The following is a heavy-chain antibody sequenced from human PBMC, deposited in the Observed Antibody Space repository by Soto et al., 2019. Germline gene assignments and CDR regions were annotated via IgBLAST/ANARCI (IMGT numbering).Heavy chain of an antibody. Sequence: QLQLQESGPGLGRPWETLSLNCTVSGGSISSSSYDWGWIRQPPGNGLEWFVSFYYSGSTSYNPSLKSRLTIPVDNTKNHLSLKLSSVTAADTAVYYCARHTTKSVLMVYATHYFACWGQGTLVTVSS. J-gene: IGHJ4*02. CDR3: ARHTTKSVLMVYATHYFAC. V-gene: IGHV4-39*01. CDR1: GGSISSSSYD. D-gene: IGHD2-8*01. CDR2: FYYSGST.